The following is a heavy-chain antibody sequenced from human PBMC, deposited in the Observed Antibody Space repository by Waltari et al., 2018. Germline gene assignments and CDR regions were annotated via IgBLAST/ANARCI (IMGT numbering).Heavy chain of an antibody. V-gene: IGHV1-2*02. CDR1: GHTFTGYY. Sequence: QVQLVQSGAEVKKPAASVKVPCMASGHTFTGYYMHWVRQAPGQGLEWMGWINPNSGGTNYAQKFQGRVTMTRDTSISTAYMELSRLRSDDTAVYYCARVGVTPVDYYYGMDVWGQGTTVTVSS. CDR3: ARVGVTPVDYYYGMDV. CDR2: INPNSGGT. J-gene: IGHJ6*02. D-gene: IGHD4-4*01.